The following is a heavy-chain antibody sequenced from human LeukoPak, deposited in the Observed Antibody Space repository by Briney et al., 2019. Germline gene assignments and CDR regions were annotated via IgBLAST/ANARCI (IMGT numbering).Heavy chain of an antibody. CDR1: GFTFSSYS. V-gene: IGHV3-21*01. D-gene: IGHD1-26*01. CDR2: ISSSSYI. J-gene: IGHJ4*02. CDR3: ARESLVGATSEFDY. Sequence: PGGSLRLSCAASGFTFSSYSMNWVRQAPGKGLEWVSSISSSSYIYYADSVKGRFTISRDNAKNSLYLQMNSLRAEDTAVYYCARESLVGATSEFDYWGQGTLVTVSS.